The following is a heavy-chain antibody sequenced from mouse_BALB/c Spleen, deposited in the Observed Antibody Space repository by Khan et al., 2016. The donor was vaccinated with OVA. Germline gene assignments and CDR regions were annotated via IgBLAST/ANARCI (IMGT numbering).Heavy chain of an antibody. Sequence: EVHLVESGGDLVKPGGSLKLSCAAYGFTFSSYGMSWVRQTPDKRLEWVATISSGGDYTYYPDSVKGRFTISRDNAKNTLCLQMSSLKSEDTAMYYCASHLTGSFAYWGQGTLVTVSA. CDR1: GFTFSSYG. J-gene: IGHJ3*01. CDR2: ISSGGDYT. CDR3: ASHLTGSFAY. D-gene: IGHD4-1*01. V-gene: IGHV5-6*01.